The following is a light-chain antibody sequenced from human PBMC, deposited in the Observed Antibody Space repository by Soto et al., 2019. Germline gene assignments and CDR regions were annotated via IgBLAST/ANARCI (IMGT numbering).Light chain of an antibody. CDR2: LEGSGSY. CDR1: SGHSSYI. V-gene: IGLV4-60*02. CDR3: ETWDINTQAV. Sequence: QSVLTQSSSASASLGSSVKLTCTLSSGHSSYIIAWHQQQPGKAPRYLMKLEGSGSYNKGSGVPDRFSGSSSGADRCLTISNLQFEDEADYYCETWDINTQAVFGGGTQLTVL. J-gene: IGLJ7*01.